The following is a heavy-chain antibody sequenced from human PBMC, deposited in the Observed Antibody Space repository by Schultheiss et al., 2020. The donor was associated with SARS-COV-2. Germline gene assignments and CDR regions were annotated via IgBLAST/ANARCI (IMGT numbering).Heavy chain of an antibody. CDR2: IYTSGST. CDR1: GGSISSYY. D-gene: IGHD6-19*01. J-gene: IGHJ5*02. Sequence: SETLSLTCTVSGGSISSYYWSWIRQPAGKGLEWIGRIYTSGSTNYYPSLKSRVTMSVDTSKNQFSLKLSSVTAADTAVYYCARHEGYSSGWRTGWFDPWGQGTLVTVSS. CDR3: ARHEGYSSGWRTGWFDP. V-gene: IGHV4-4*07.